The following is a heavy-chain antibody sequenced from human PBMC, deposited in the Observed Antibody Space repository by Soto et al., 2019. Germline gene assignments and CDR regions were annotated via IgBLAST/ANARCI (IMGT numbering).Heavy chain of an antibody. CDR1: GFTFSDYA. V-gene: IGHV3-30*18. Sequence: VQLVESGGGVVQPGRSLRLSCAASGFTFSDYAMHWVRQAPGKGLEWVAVVSHDGRNTHYADYVKGRFTISRDSSRNTVSVETTSPRAEDTAVYFCAKGGGQGVARSGLNYWGQGALVTASS. D-gene: IGHD2-15*01. CDR3: AKGGGQGVARSGLNY. CDR2: VSHDGRNT. J-gene: IGHJ4*02.